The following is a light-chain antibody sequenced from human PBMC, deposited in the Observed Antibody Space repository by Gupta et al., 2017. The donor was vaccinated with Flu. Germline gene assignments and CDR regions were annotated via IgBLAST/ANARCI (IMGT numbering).Light chain of an antibody. CDR1: QSVNNNL. Sequence: GTLSLSPGERATLSCRASQSVNNNLLTWYQQKPGQAPRLLIYGASSRATGIPDRFSGGGSGTDFTLTIRRLEPEDFAVYYCQQYGISVYTFG. CDR3: QQYGISVYT. V-gene: IGKV3-20*01. J-gene: IGKJ2*01. CDR2: GAS.